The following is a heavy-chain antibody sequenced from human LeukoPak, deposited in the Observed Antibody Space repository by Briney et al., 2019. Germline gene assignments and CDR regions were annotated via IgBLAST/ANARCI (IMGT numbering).Heavy chain of an antibody. D-gene: IGHD6-6*01. V-gene: IGHV4-39*07. Sequence: SETLSLTCTVSGSSISSSTYYWGWIRQPPGKGLEWIGSIYYSGYTYYSPSLKSRVTISVDTSKNQFSLKLSSVTAADTAVYYCAREEAARRRGGSRREDFDYWGQGTLVTVSS. CDR3: AREEAARRRGGSRREDFDY. J-gene: IGHJ4*02. CDR2: IYYSGYT. CDR1: GSSISSSTYY.